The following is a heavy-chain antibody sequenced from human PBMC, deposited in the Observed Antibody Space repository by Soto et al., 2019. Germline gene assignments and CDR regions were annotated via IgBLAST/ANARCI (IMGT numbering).Heavy chain of an antibody. Sequence: TSETLSLTCTVSGVSISSYYWILLRQPPGKGLEWIGYISYSGSTNYNPSLKSRVTISVDTSKNQFSLKLSSVTAADTAVYYCAREGVSSSWYYYYGLDVWGQGTTVTVSS. CDR2: ISYSGST. V-gene: IGHV4-59*01. J-gene: IGHJ6*02. CDR3: AREGVSSSWYYYYGLDV. CDR1: GVSISSYY. D-gene: IGHD6-13*01.